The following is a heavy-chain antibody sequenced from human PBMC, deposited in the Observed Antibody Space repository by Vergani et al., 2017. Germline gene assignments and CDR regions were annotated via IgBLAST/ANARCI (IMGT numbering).Heavy chain of an antibody. CDR1: GYSFTSYW. CDR3: ARRGGYCGSTSCYGGDYYYGMDV. D-gene: IGHD2-2*01. CDR2: IYPGDSDT. V-gene: IGHV5-51*01. Sequence: EVQLVQSGAEVKKPGESLKISCKGSGYSFTSYWIGWVRQMPGKGLEWMGIIYPGDSDTRYSPSFQGQVTSSADKSISTAYLQWSSLKASDTAMYYCARRGGYCGSTSCYGGDYYYGMDVWGQGTTVTVSS. J-gene: IGHJ6*02.